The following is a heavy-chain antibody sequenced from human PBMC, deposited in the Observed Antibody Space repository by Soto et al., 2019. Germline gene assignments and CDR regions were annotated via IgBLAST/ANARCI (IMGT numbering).Heavy chain of an antibody. CDR3: AKDLEPRYQLLFAFDI. CDR1: GFTFSSYA. CDR2: ISGSGGST. D-gene: IGHD2-2*01. Sequence: GGSLRLSCAASGFTFSSYAMSWVRQAPGKGLEWVSAISGSGGSTYYADSVKGRFTISRDNSKNTLYLQMNSLRAEDTAVYYCAKDLEPRYQLLFAFDIWGQGTMVTVSS. V-gene: IGHV3-23*01. J-gene: IGHJ3*02.